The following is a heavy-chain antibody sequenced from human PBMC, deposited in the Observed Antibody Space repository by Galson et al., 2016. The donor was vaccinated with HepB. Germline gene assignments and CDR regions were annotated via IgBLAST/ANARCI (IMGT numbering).Heavy chain of an antibody. CDR2: MSNNGNRE. V-gene: IGHV3-30*03. Sequence: SLRLSCAASGFTLRRHAAYWVRLAPGRGLQWLATMSNNGNREYYADSVRGRFTISRDSAKNVFFLQMESLRSDDTAVYYCARDNYDSMTGYYGAGMDVWGRGTTVTVSS. CDR3: ARDNYDSMTGYYGAGMDV. D-gene: IGHD3-9*01. J-gene: IGHJ6*02. CDR1: GFTLRRHA.